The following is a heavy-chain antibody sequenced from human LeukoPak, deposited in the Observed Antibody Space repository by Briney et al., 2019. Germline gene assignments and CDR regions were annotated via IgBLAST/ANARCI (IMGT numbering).Heavy chain of an antibody. CDR2: IYYSGST. CDR1: GGSISSSSYY. V-gene: IGHV4-39*01. D-gene: IGHD2/OR15-2a*01. CDR3: ARHVRTRVFDY. J-gene: IGHJ4*02. Sequence: SETLSLTCTVSGGSISSSSYYWGWIRRPPGKGLEWIGSIYYSGSTYYNPSLKSRVTISVDTSKNQFSLKLSSVTAADTAVYYCARHVRTRVFDYWGQGTLVTVSS.